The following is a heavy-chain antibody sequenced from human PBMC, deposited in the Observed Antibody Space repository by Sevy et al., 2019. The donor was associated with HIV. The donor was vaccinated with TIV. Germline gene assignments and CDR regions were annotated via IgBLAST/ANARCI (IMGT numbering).Heavy chain of an antibody. CDR1: GFAVSSNY. CDR2: IYSGGNT. CDR3: ASGRVGTFDY. D-gene: IGHD3-10*01. V-gene: IGHV3-53*01. Sequence: GGSLRLSCAASGFAVSSNYMSWVRLAPGKGLEWVSLIYSGGNTYYADSVKGRFAISRDNTKNTLYLQMNSLRAEDTAVYYCASGRVGTFDYWGQGTLVTVSS. J-gene: IGHJ4*02.